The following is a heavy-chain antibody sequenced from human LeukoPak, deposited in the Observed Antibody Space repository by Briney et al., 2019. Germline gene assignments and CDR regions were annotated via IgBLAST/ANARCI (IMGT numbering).Heavy chain of an antibody. CDR2: IYAGESA. V-gene: IGHV4-4*07. D-gene: IGHD5-18*01. CDR1: GDSISNYF. Sequence: SETLSLTCTVSGDSISNYFWSWIRQPAGKGLEWIGRIYAGESAKYNPSLETRVTVSVDTSTNQLSLKLSSVTAADTAVYYCAREGYSYGYYFDYWDQGTLVTVSS. CDR3: AREGYSYGYYFDY. J-gene: IGHJ4*02.